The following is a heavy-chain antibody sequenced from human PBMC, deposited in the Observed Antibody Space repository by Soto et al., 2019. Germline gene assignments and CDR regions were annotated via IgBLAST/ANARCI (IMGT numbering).Heavy chain of an antibody. CDR1: GGSISSYY. D-gene: IGHD3-16*01. J-gene: IGHJ6*03. CDR3: ARRGERRLINYYYYDMDV. Sequence: QVQLQESGPGLVKPSETLSLTCAVSGGSISSYYWSWFRQPPGQGLEWIGYIYYSGSTNYNPSLTSRVTLSVVTSKNQFYLKLSAVHAAHTAVYYCARRGERRLINYYYYDMDVWGKGTTVTVSS. V-gene: IGHV4-59*01. CDR2: IYYSGST.